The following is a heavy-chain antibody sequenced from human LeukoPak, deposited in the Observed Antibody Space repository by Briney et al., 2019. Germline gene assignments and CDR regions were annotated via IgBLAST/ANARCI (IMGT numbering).Heavy chain of an antibody. CDR2: ISAYDANT. Sequence: ASVKVSCKASGYTFTNYGITWVRQAPEQGLEWMGWISAYDANTNYAQKVQGRVTMTEDTSTDTAYMELSSLRSEDTAVYYCATVGATTPGFDYWGQGTLVTVSS. CDR1: GYTFTNYG. J-gene: IGHJ4*02. CDR3: ATVGATTPGFDY. V-gene: IGHV1-18*01. D-gene: IGHD1-26*01.